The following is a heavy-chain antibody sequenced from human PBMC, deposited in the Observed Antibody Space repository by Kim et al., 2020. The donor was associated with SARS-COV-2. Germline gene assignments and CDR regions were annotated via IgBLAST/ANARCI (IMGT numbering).Heavy chain of an antibody. D-gene: IGHD3-10*02. CDR2: IDPSDSYT. CDR3: ARHVTDAFDI. V-gene: IGHV5-10-1*01. Sequence: GESLKISCKGSGYSFTSYWISWVRQMPGKGLEWMGRIDPSDSYTNYSPSFQGHVTISADNSISTAYLQWSSLKASDTAMYYCARHVTDAFDIWGQGTMVTVSS. CDR1: GYSFTSYW. J-gene: IGHJ3*02.